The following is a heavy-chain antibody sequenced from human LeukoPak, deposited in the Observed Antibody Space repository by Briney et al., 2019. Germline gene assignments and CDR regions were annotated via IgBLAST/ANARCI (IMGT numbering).Heavy chain of an antibody. CDR3: ASRHYDILTGST. D-gene: IGHD3-9*01. CDR2: ISSSSSYI. CDR1: GFTFSSYS. Sequence: PGGSLRLSCAASGFTFSSYSMNWVRQAPGKGLEWVSFISSSSSYIYYADSVKGRFTISRDNAKNSLYLQMNSLRAEDTAVYYCASRHYDILTGSTWGQGTLVTVSS. V-gene: IGHV3-21*01. J-gene: IGHJ5*02.